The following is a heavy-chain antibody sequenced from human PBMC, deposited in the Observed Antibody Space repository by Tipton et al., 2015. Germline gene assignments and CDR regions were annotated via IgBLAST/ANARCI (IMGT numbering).Heavy chain of an antibody. J-gene: IGHJ4*02. CDR1: GYNFASFD. V-gene: IGHV1-18*04. CDR2: ISAYSGNT. D-gene: IGHD6-19*01. Sequence: QLVQSGAELKKPGASVKVSCKASGYNFASFDINWVRQAAGQGLEWMGWISAYSGNTNYAQRFQGRVTMTSDASTNTAYMELRSLRFDDAAGYYCAREDSSGPDYWGQGTLVTVSS. CDR3: AREDSSGPDY.